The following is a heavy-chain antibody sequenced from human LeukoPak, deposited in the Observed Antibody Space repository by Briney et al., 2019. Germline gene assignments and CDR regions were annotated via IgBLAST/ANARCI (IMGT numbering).Heavy chain of an antibody. CDR3: AREADIVVVPAAIGDAFDI. V-gene: IGHV4-4*07. J-gene: IGHJ3*02. CDR1: GGSISSYY. Sequence: SETLSLTCTVSGGSISSYYWSWIRQPAGKGLEWIGRIYTSGSTNYNPSLKSRVTMSVDTSKNQFSLKLSSVTAADTAVYYCAREADIVVVPAAIGDAFDIWGQGTMVTVSS. CDR2: IYTSGST. D-gene: IGHD2-2*02.